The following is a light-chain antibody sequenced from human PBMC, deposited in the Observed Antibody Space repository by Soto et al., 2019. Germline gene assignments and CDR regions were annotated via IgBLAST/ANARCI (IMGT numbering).Light chain of an antibody. CDR2: GVS. Sequence: VLTQSHGTLSLSPGERATLSCRASQALKRSFLAWCQHKPGQSPRLLISGVSSRAAGVPDRFSGSGSGADFILTISSLEPEDFAVYYCQQHSNWPLTFGGGTKVDIK. CDR1: QALKRSF. CDR3: QQHSNWPLT. J-gene: IGKJ4*01. V-gene: IGKV3D-20*02.